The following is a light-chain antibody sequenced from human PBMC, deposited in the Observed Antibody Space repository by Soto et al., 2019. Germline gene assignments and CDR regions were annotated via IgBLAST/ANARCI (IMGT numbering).Light chain of an antibody. CDR2: AAS. J-gene: IGKJ4*01. Sequence: DIQMTQSPSSLSASVGDRVTITCRASQSISSYFNWYQQKPGKAPKLLIYAASSLQSGVPSRFSGSGSGTDFTPNISSLQPEDFATYYCQQSYSTPLGFGGGTKVEIK. V-gene: IGKV1-39*01. CDR1: QSISSY. CDR3: QQSYSTPLG.